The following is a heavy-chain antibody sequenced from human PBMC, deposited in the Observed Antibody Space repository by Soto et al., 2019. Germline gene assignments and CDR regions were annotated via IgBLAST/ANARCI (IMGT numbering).Heavy chain of an antibody. D-gene: IGHD5-18*01. CDR3: ARAGGLYNYGDKAFDI. CDR2: ISPHTGGT. V-gene: IGHV1-2*02. Sequence: GASVKVSCKASGDTFTGYYMHWVRQAPGQGLEWMGWISPHTGGTSYSQKFQGRVTMTRDTSISTAFMELSRLRSDDTAVYYCARAGGLYNYGDKAFDIWGQGTMVTVSS. CDR1: GDTFTGYY. J-gene: IGHJ3*02.